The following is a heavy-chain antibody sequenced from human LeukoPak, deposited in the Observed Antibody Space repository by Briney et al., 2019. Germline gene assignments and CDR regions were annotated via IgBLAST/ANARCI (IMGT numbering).Heavy chain of an antibody. J-gene: IGHJ4*02. CDR3: ARLGSSWDFFDF. D-gene: IGHD6-13*01. CDR1: GLTLSGYW. V-gene: IGHV3-7*01. CDR2: IKQDAGEI. Sequence: GRSMRLSCAASGLTLSGYWMSWVRQPPGKGLEWVANIKQDAGEIRYVDSVKGRFTISRDNAKNSVYLQMNSLRAEDTGVYYCARLGSSWDFFDFWGQGTLVTVS.